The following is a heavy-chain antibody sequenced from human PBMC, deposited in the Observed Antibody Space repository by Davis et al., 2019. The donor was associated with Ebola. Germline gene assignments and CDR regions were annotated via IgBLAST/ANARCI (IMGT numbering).Heavy chain of an antibody. CDR3: AKSGGSYETNGYFDY. CDR1: EFTFSGYA. V-gene: IGHV3-23*01. J-gene: IGHJ4*02. D-gene: IGHD3-22*01. CDR2: ISGSGGST. Sequence: GESLKISCAASEFTFSGYAMSWVRQAPGKGLEWVSAISGSGGSTYYAGSVKGRFTISRDNSRNTLYLQMNSLRAEDTAVYYCAKSGGSYETNGYFDYWGQGTLVTVSS.